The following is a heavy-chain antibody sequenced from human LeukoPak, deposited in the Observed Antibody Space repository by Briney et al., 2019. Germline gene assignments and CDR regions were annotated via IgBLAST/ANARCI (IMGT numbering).Heavy chain of an antibody. CDR2: INPNSGGT. CDR1: GYTFTGYY. CDR3: ARQAAAAPSGGWTWFDP. V-gene: IGHV1-2*02. D-gene: IGHD6-13*01. J-gene: IGHJ5*02. Sequence: ASVKVSCKASGYTFTGYYMHWVRQAPGQGLEWMGWINPNSGGTNYAQKFQGRVTMTRDTSISTAYMELSRLRSDDTAVYYCARQAAAAPSGGWTWFDPWGQGTLVTVSS.